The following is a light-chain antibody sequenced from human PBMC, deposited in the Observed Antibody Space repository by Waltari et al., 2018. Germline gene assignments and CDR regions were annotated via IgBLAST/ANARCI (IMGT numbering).Light chain of an antibody. Sequence: QSALTQPASVSGSPGQSITISCTGTSSDVGGYNYVSWYQQPPGKAPKLMIYDVSKRRSGVSNRFSGAKSGNTASLTISGLQAEDEADYYCSSYTSSSASWVFGGGTKLTVL. CDR3: SSYTSSSASWV. J-gene: IGLJ3*02. CDR2: DVS. CDR1: SSDVGGYNY. V-gene: IGLV2-14*01.